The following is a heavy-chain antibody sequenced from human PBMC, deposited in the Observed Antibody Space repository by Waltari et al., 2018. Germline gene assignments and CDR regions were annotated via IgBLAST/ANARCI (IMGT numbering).Heavy chain of an antibody. CDR3: ARGAVATY. Sequence: QVQLQESGPGLVKPSETLSLTFTVSGGSLSSHSWSWLRPPPGKGLECIGYIYYSGSTNYNPSRKSRVTISVDTSKNQFSLKLSSVTAADTAVYYCARGAVATYWGQGTLVTVSS. V-gene: IGHV4-59*11. CDR2: IYYSGST. CDR1: GGSLSSHS. D-gene: IGHD5-12*01. J-gene: IGHJ4*02.